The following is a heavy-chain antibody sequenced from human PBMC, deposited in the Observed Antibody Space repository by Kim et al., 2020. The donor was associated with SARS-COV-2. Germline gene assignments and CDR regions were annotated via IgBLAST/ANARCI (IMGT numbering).Heavy chain of an antibody. CDR1: FYPFTSYG. D-gene: IGHD5-12*01. Sequence: ASFPFSFPSSFYPFTSYGISWVRQAPVRGRVWLGWLCACPGRTNYAQKLQGRVTMTTDTSTSTAYMELRSLRSDDTAVYYCARDFPGYSGYDRYYYYGMDVWGQGTTVTVSS. V-gene: IGHV1-18*01. CDR2: LCACPGRT. CDR3: ARDFPGYSGYDRYYYYGMDV. J-gene: IGHJ6*02.